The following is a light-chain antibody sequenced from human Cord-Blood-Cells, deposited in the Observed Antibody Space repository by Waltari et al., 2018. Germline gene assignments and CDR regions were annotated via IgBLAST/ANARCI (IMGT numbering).Light chain of an antibody. V-gene: IGLV1-36*01. Sequence: QSVLTQPPSVSEAPRQRVTISCSGSSSNLGNNAVNWYQQLPGTAPKLRVDYGDLLPSGVSDRFSGSKSGTSASLAISGLQSEYEADYYCAAWDDSLNGRVFGGGTKLTVL. CDR3: AAWDDSLNGRV. CDR1: SSNLGNNA. J-gene: IGLJ3*02. CDR2: YGD.